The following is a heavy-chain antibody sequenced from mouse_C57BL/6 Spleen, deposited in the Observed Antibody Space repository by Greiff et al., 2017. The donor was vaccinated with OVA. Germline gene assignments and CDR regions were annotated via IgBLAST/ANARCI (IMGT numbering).Heavy chain of an antibody. CDR1: GFTFSDYG. Sequence: VQLQQSGGGLVKPGGSLKLSCAASGFTFSDYGMHWVRQAPEKGLEWVAYISSGSSTIYYADTVKGRFTISRDNAKNTLFLQMTSLRSEDTAMYYCARGVPYYSNYVYFDVWGTGTTVTVSS. V-gene: IGHV5-17*01. J-gene: IGHJ1*03. CDR3: ARGVPYYSNYVYFDV. CDR2: ISSGSSTI. D-gene: IGHD2-5*01.